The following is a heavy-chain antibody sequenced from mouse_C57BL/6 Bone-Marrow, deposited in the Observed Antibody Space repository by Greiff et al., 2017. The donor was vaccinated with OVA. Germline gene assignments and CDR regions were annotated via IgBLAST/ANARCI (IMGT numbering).Heavy chain of an antibody. D-gene: IGHD2-1*01. CDR2: IDPENGDT. J-gene: IGHJ2*01. Sequence: EVELMESGAELVRPGASVKLSCTASGFNIKDDYMHWVKQRPEQGLEWIGWIDPENGDTEYASKFQGKATITADTSSNTAYLQLSSLTSEDTAVYYGTSYGNFDYWGQGTTLTVSS. CDR3: TSYGNFDY. V-gene: IGHV14-4*01. CDR1: GFNIKDDY.